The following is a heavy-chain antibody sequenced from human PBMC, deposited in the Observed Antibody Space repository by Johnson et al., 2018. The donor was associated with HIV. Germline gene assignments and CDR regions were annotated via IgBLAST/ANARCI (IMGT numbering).Heavy chain of an antibody. CDR2: INQDGSEK. V-gene: IGHV3-7*04. CDR1: GFTFSRYW. D-gene: IGHD2-8*02. J-gene: IGHJ3*02. CDR3: ARDDCTAGICYNAFDI. Sequence: VQLVESGGGLVQPGGSLRLSCAASGFTFSRYWMSWVRQAPGEGLEWVANINQDGSEKNYVDSVKGRFAISRDNAKNSLYLQINSRRAEDTAVYYCARDDCTAGICYNAFDIWGQGTMVTVSS.